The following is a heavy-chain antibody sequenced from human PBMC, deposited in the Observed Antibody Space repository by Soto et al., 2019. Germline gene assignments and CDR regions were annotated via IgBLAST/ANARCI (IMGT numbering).Heavy chain of an antibody. CDR3: ARMTAAGYFDY. J-gene: IGHJ4*02. CDR1: GGSISSYY. Sequence: SETLSLTCTVSGGSISSYYWSWIRQPPGKGLEWIGYIYYSGSTNYNPSLKSRVTISVDTSKNQFSLKLSSVTAADTAVYYCARMTAAGYFDYWGQGTLVTVSS. V-gene: IGHV4-59*08. CDR2: IYYSGST. D-gene: IGHD6-13*01.